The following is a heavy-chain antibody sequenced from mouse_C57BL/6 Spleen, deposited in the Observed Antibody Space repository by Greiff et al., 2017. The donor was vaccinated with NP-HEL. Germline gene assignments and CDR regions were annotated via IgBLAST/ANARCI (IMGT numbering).Heavy chain of an antibody. J-gene: IGHJ4*01. V-gene: IGHV1-54*01. Sequence: VKVVESGAELVRPGTSVKVSCKASGYAFTNYLIEWVKQRPGQGLEWIGVINPGSGGTNYNEKFKGKATLTADKSSSTAYMQLSSLTSEDSAVYFCARFLPFAPMDYWGQGTSVTVSS. CDR1: GYAFTNYL. CDR2: INPGSGGT. CDR3: ARFLPFAPMDY.